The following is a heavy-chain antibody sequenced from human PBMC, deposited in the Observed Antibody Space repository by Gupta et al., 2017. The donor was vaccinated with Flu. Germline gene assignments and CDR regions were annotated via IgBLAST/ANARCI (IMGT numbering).Heavy chain of an antibody. CDR3: AGLYDYHYY. J-gene: IGHJ4*02. CDR1: GFTFSSYG. Sequence: QVQLVESGGGVVQPGRSLRLSCAASGFTFSSYGMHWVRQAPGKGLEWVAVIWYDGSNKYYADSVKGRFTISRDNSKNTLDLQMNSLRAEDKDVYYCAGLYDYHYYWGQGTLVTVSA. V-gene: IGHV3-33*01. CDR2: IWYDGSNK. D-gene: IGHD4-11*01.